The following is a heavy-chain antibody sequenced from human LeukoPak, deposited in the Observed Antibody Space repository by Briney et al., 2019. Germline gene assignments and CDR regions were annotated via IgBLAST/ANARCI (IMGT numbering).Heavy chain of an antibody. D-gene: IGHD2-15*01. J-gene: IGHJ3*02. CDR3: ARGGKWSRSMDAFDI. CDR2: IYYSGST. V-gene: IGHV4-59*11. Sequence: SETLSLTCTVSGGSISSHYWSWIRQPPGKGLEWIGYIYYSGSTNYNLSLKSRVTISVDTSKNQFSLKLSSVTAADTAVYYCARGGKWSRSMDAFDIWGQGTMVTVSS. CDR1: GGSISSHY.